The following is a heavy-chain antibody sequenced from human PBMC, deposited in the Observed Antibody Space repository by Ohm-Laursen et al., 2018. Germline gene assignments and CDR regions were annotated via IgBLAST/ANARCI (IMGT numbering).Heavy chain of an antibody. D-gene: IGHD6-13*01. V-gene: IGHV3-9*01. CDR1: GFTFDDYA. CDR3: AKGSSWRPMDV. Sequence: SLRLSCAASGFTFDDYAMHWVRQAPGKGLEWVSGISWNSGSIGYADSVKGRFTNSRDNAKNSLYLQMNSLRAEDTALYYCAKGSSWRPMDVWGQGTTVTVSS. J-gene: IGHJ6*02. CDR2: ISWNSGSI.